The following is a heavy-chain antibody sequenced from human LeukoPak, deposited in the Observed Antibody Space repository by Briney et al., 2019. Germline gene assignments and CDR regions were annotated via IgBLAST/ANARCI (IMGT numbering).Heavy chain of an antibody. CDR3: ARDYCSGGACHQILA. J-gene: IGHJ5*02. V-gene: IGHV3-66*01. D-gene: IGHD2-15*01. Sequence: GGSLRLSCAASGFTVSSNFWTWVRRAPGKGLEWVSITYSDGSTYYADSVKGRFTISRDNAKNSLYLEMNSLSADDTAVYYCARDYCSGGACHQILAWGQGTLVTVSS. CDR2: TYSDGST. CDR1: GFTVSSNF.